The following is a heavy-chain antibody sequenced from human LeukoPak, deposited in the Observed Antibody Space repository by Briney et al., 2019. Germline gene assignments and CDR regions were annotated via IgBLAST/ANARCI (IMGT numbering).Heavy chain of an antibody. CDR2: ISYDGSNK. V-gene: IGHV3-30-3*01. D-gene: IGHD1-26*01. CDR3: ARGIEPWNAFDI. J-gene: IGHJ3*02. CDR1: GFTFSSYA. Sequence: GGSLRLSCAASGFTFSSYAMHWVRQAPGKGLEWVAVISYDGSNKYYADSVKGRFTISRDNSKNTLYLQMNSLRAEDTAVYYCARGIEPWNAFDIWGQGTMVTVSS.